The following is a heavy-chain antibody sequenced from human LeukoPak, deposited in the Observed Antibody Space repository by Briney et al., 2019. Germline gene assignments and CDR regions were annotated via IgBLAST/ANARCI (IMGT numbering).Heavy chain of an antibody. CDR1: GGSFSGYY. J-gene: IGHJ4*02. CDR3: ARNSCPSGTCYDNRGYFDY. CDR2: INHSGST. D-gene: IGHD2-15*01. Sequence: SETLSLTCAVYGGSFSGYYWSWIRQPPGKGLEWIGEINHSGSTNYNPSLKSRVTISVDTSKNQFSLKLSSVTAADTAVYYCARNSCPSGTCYDNRGYFDYWGQGTLVTVSS. V-gene: IGHV4-34*01.